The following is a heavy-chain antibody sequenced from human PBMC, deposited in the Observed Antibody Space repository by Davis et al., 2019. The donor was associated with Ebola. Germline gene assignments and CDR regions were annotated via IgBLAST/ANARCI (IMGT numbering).Heavy chain of an antibody. V-gene: IGHV4-59*12. CDR3: AREQEGLTPNWFDS. J-gene: IGHJ5*01. CDR2: VHYSGTT. Sequence: SETLSLTCTVSGGSIRGYFWSWIRQSPGKGLEWIGYVHYSGTTNYNPSLESRLTISVDTSKKQFSLKLSSVTAADTAVYYCAREQEGLTPNWFDSWGQGTLVTVSS. D-gene: IGHD3/OR15-3a*01. CDR1: GGSIRGYF.